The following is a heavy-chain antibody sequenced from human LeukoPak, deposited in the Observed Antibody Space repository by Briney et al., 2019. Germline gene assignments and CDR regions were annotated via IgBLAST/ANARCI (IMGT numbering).Heavy chain of an antibody. Sequence: SETLSLTCTVSGGSISSSSYYWGWIRQPPGKGLEWIGEINHSGSTNYNPSLKSRVTISVDTSKKQFSLNLTSVTAADTAIYFCADCNARTHSYDDWGQGTLVTVSS. D-gene: IGHD2/OR15-2a*01. CDR3: ADCNARTHSYDD. V-gene: IGHV4-39*07. CDR1: GGSISSSSYY. J-gene: IGHJ4*02. CDR2: INHSGST.